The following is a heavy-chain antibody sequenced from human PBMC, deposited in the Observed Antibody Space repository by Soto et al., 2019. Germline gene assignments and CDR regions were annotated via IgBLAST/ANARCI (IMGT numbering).Heavy chain of an antibody. D-gene: IGHD3-16*01. CDR2: IYYTRST. CDR1: GGSISGGDYY. J-gene: IGHJ4*02. V-gene: IGHV4-61*08. Sequence: QVQLQESGPGLVKPSATLSLTCTVSGGSISGGDYYWSWILQPPGKGLEWIGYIYYTRSTNYNPFLQSRITIPVDTSTNQFSLKLSSVTAADTAVYYCSRRASRMILGYFDYWGQGTLVTVSP. CDR3: SRRASRMILGYFDY.